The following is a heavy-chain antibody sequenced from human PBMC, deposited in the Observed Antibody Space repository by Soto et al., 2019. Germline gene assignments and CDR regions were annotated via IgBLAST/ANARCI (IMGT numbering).Heavy chain of an antibody. CDR2: IYSGGST. V-gene: IGHV3-53*04. Sequence: EVQLVESGGGLVQPGGSLRLSCAASGFTVSSNYMSWVRQAPGKGLEWVSVIYSGGSTYYADSVKGRFTISRHNSKNTLYLQMNSLRAEDTAAYYCARKSGGVPAAMDVWGKGTTVTVSS. CDR1: GFTVSSNY. J-gene: IGHJ6*04. D-gene: IGHD2-2*01. CDR3: ARKSGGVPAAMDV.